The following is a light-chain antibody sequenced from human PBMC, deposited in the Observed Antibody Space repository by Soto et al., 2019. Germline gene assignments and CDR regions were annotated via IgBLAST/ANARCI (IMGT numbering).Light chain of an antibody. CDR2: DAS. Sequence: EIVLTQSPATLSLSPGERATLSCRATENLRTFLAWYQQKAGQAPRLLIYDASNRATGIPDRFSGSGSGTDFTLTISCLQSEDFATYYCQQYYSYPPWTFGQGTKVEIK. CDR1: ENLRTF. J-gene: IGKJ1*01. CDR3: QQYYSYPPWT. V-gene: IGKV3-11*01.